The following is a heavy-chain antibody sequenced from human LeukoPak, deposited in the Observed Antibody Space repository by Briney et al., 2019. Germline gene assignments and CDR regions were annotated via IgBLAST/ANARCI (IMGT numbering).Heavy chain of an antibody. CDR1: GFTFSSYW. D-gene: IGHD6-19*01. V-gene: IGHV3-74*01. Sequence: PGGSLRLSCAASGFTFSSYWMHWVRQAPGKGLVWVSRINSDGSSTSYADSVKGRFTISRDNAKNSLYLQMNSLRAEDTALYYCAKALSVAGTYYFDYWGQGTLVTVSS. CDR3: AKALSVAGTYYFDY. CDR2: INSDGSST. J-gene: IGHJ4*02.